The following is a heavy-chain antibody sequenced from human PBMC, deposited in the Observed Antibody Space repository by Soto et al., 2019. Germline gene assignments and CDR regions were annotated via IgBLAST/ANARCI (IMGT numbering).Heavy chain of an antibody. D-gene: IGHD3-22*01. CDR2: ISYDGSNK. CDR1: GFIFGSYG. V-gene: IGHV3-30*18. CDR3: AKDRLDYDSSGSSFDY. Sequence: GGSLRLSCTASGFIFGSYGMHWVRQAPGKGLEWVALISYDGSNKYYADSVKGRFTISRDNSKNTLYLQMNSLRAEDTAVYYCAKDRLDYDSSGSSFDYWGQGTLVTVSS. J-gene: IGHJ4*02.